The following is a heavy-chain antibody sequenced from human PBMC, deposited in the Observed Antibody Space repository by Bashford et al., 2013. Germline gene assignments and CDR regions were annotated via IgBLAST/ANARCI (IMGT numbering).Heavy chain of an antibody. CDR2: ISSSSSGAST. CDR3: TTLRDAPDY. V-gene: IGHV3-21*04. CDR1: GFTFSSYS. J-gene: IGHJ4*02. Sequence: GSLRLSCAASGFTFSSYSMNWVRQAPGKGLEWVSSISSSSSGASTYYVDSVKGRFTISRDNSMNTLYLQMNSLTAEDTAIYYCTTLRDAPDYWGQGTLVTVSS. D-gene: IGHD3-3*01.